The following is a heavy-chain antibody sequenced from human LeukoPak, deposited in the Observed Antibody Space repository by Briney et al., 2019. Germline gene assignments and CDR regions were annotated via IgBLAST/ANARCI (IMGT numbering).Heavy chain of an antibody. CDR2: INPNSGGT. D-gene: IGHD3-3*01. J-gene: IGHJ4*02. V-gene: IGHV1-2*02. CDR1: GYTFTRYY. CDR3: ARDTQLVLRFLEWLISGYFDY. Sequence: ASVKVSCKASGYTFTRYYMHWVRQAPGQGLEWMGWINPNSGGTNYAQKFQGRVTMTRDTSISTAYMELSRLRSDDTAVYYCARDTQLVLRFLEWLISGYFDYWGQGTLVTVSS.